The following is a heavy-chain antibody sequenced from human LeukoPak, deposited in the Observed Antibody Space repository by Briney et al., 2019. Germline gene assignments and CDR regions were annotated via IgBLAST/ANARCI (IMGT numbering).Heavy chain of an antibody. CDR3: ARFYYASGTYYRF. Sequence: ASVKVSCKASGYTFTGYYMHWVRQAPGQGLEWMGAYNGNTNYAQKLQGRITMTTDTSTNTAYMELTSLRSDDTAVYYCARFYYASGTYYRFWGQGTLVTVSS. D-gene: IGHD3-10*01. CDR2: AYNGNT. CDR1: GYTFTGYY. J-gene: IGHJ4*02. V-gene: IGHV1-18*04.